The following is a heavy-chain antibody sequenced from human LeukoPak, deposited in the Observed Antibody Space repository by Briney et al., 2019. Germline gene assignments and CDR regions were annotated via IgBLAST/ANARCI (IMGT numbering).Heavy chain of an antibody. CDR3: ARVLWFGELSHYYYMXV. CDR2: INPNSGGT. CDR1: GYTFTGYY. Sequence: ASVKVSCKASGYTFTGYYMHWVRQAPGQGLEWMGRINPNSGGTNYAQKFQGRVTMTRDTSISTAYMELSRLRSDDTAVYYCARVLWFGELSHYYYMXVWGKGTTVT. D-gene: IGHD3-10*01. V-gene: IGHV1-2*06. J-gene: IGHJ6*03.